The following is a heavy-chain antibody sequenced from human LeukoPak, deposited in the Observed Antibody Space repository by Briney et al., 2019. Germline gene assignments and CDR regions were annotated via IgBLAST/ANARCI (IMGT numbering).Heavy chain of an antibody. D-gene: IGHD3-22*01. CDR2: ISYDGSNK. Sequence: GRSLRLSCAASGFTFSSYAMHWVRQAPGKGLEWVAVISYDGSNKYYADSVKGRFTISRDNSKNTLYLQMNSLGAEDTAVYYCARDDDPCYYDSSAVGACGMDVWGQGTTVTVSS. CDR3: ARDDDPCYYDSSAVGACGMDV. V-gene: IGHV3-30*04. CDR1: GFTFSSYA. J-gene: IGHJ6*02.